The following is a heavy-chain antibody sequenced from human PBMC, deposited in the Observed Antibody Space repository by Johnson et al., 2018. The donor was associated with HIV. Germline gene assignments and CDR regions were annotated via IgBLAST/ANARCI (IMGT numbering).Heavy chain of an antibody. J-gene: IGHJ3*02. CDR2: ISFDGSTK. CDR3: ARGRISMKVVDLRGGGFDI. D-gene: IGHD3-22*01. CDR1: GLNFSDYS. Sequence: QEQLVESGGGVVQPGRSMRLSYAASGLNFSDYSMHWVRQAPGKGLEWVAVISFDGSTKYYADSVKGRLTISRDNSNNTLYLQMNSLRVEDTAVYLCARGRISMKVVDLRGGGFDIWGQGTKVTVSS. V-gene: IGHV3-30*04.